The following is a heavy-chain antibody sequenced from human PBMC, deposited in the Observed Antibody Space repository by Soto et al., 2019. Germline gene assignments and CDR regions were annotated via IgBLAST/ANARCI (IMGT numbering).Heavy chain of an antibody. Sequence: GASVKVSCKASGGTFSSYAISWVRQAPGQGLEWMGGIIPIFGTANYAQKFQGRVTITADESTSTAYMELSSLRSEDTAVYYCARAAQHYYDSSGYYARPGLHFDYWGQGTLVGVCS. V-gene: IGHV1-69*13. CDR2: IIPIFGTA. D-gene: IGHD3-22*01. CDR3: ARAAQHYYDSSGYYARPGLHFDY. J-gene: IGHJ4*02. CDR1: GGTFSSYA.